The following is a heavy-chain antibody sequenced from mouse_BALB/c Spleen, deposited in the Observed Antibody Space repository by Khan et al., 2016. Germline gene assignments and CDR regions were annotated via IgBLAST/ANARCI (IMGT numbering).Heavy chain of an antibody. J-gene: IGHJ4*01. Sequence: VQLQESGPGLVQPSQSLSITCTVSGFSLTAYGIHWVRQSPGKGLEWLGVIWSGGSTDYNAAFISRLSINKDNSKSQVFFKMNSLQANDTAIYYCARKSLLLRGAMDYWGQGTSVTVSS. D-gene: IGHD1-2*01. CDR2: IWSGGST. CDR1: GFSLTAYG. CDR3: ARKSLLLRGAMDY. V-gene: IGHV2-2*02.